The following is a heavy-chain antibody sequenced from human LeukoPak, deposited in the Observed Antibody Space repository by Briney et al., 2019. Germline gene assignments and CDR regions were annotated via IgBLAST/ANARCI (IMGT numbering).Heavy chain of an antibody. CDR2: MNPAGDDA. Sequence: GASVKVSCKASGYSFTNYYISWVRQATGQGLEWMGWMNPAGDDAGYAQKFQGRVTLTRDTSVSTVYMELSSLRSEDTAVYYCARGAVTTAVHWHFSLWGRGTLVTVSS. CDR3: ARGAVTTAVHWHFSL. D-gene: IGHD4-17*01. CDR1: GYSFTNYY. J-gene: IGHJ2*01. V-gene: IGHV1-8*01.